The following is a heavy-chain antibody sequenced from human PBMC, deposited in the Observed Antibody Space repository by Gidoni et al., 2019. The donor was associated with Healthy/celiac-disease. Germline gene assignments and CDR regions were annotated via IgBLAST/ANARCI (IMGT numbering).Heavy chain of an antibody. J-gene: IGHJ4*02. V-gene: IGHV1-2*02. Sequence: QVQLVQSGAEVKKPGASVKVPCKASGYTFTGYYMHWVRQAPGQGLEWMGLINPNSGGTNYAQKFQGRVTMTRDTSISTAYMELSRLRSDDTAVYYCAREPIVVVTADRFDYWGQGTLVTVSS. CDR2: INPNSGGT. CDR1: GYTFTGYY. D-gene: IGHD2-21*02. CDR3: AREPIVVVTADRFDY.